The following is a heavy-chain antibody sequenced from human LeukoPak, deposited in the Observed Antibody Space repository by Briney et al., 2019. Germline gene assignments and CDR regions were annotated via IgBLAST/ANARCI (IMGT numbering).Heavy chain of an antibody. CDR1: GGTFSSYT. CDR3: ARELERLGWFDP. Sequence: AASVKVSCKASGGTFSSYTISWVRQAPGQGLEWMGRIIPILGIANYAQKSQGRVTITADKSTSTAYMELSSLRSEDTAVYYCARELERLGWFDPWGQGTLVTVSS. J-gene: IGHJ5*02. CDR2: IIPILGIA. D-gene: IGHD1-1*01. V-gene: IGHV1-69*04.